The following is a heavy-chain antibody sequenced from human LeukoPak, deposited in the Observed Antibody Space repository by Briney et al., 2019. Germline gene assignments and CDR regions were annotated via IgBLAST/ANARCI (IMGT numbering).Heavy chain of an antibody. J-gene: IGHJ5*02. CDR3: ARLNGPAITAFGGVTWFDP. V-gene: IGHV3-23*01. Sequence: GGSLRLSCVASGFSLSSYGMSWVRQAPGKGLEGVSAITANGGSTYYAGSVQGRFTITKDNSKDTPYLQMNSLRAEDTAIYYCARLNGPAITAFGGVTWFDPWGQGTLVTVSS. D-gene: IGHD3-16*01. CDR2: ITANGGST. CDR1: GFSLSSYG.